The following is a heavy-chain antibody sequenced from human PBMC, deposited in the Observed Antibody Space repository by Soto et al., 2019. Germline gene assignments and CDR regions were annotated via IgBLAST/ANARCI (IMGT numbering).Heavy chain of an antibody. CDR1: GGTFSSYT. D-gene: IGHD4-17*01. V-gene: IGHV1-69*02. CDR2: IIPILGIA. Sequence: QVQLVQSGAEVKKPGSSVKVSCKASGGTFSSYTISWVRQAPGQGLERMGRIIPILGIANYAQKFQGRVTITADKSTSTAYMELSSLRSEDTAVYYCARKTPPKDGDSGTFDYWGQGTLVTVSS. CDR3: ARKTPPKDGDSGTFDY. J-gene: IGHJ4*02.